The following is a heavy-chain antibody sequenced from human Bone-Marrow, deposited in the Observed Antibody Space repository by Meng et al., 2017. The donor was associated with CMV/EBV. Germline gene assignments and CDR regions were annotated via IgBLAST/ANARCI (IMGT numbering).Heavy chain of an antibody. Sequence: GGSLRLSCAASGFIFGGYGIGWVRQAPGKGLEWVGFIGSKAYGGADYAASVKDTFTFSRDDSRNIAYLQMNSLKTEDTAMYYCARDRHESGAYYTDLWGQGTLVTVSS. CDR2: IGSKAYGGA. D-gene: IGHD3-22*01. J-gene: IGHJ4*02. V-gene: IGHV3-49*04. CDR1: GFIFGGYG. CDR3: ARDRHESGAYYTDL.